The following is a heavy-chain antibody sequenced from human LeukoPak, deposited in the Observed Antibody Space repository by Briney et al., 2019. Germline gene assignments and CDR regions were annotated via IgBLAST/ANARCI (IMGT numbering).Heavy chain of an antibody. D-gene: IGHD3-9*01. CDR3: ARLSSDILTGYYRSYYFDY. V-gene: IGHV3-48*02. CDR1: GFTFSNYN. J-gene: IGHJ4*02. Sequence: PGGSLRLSCAASGFTFSNYNMNWDRQAPGKGLEWVSYISSSSSTIYYADSVKGRLTISRDNAKNSLYLQINSLRDEDTAVYYCARLSSDILTGYYRSYYFDYWGQGTLVTVSS. CDR2: ISSSSSTI.